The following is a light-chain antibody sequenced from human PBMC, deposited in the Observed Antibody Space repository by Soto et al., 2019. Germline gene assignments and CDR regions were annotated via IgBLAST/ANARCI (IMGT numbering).Light chain of an antibody. V-gene: IGKV1-5*01. J-gene: IGKJ1*01. Sequence: DIQMTQSTSTQCGAVGERRTRRCPYSQSISSYLAWYQQKPGKAPKLLIYDASSLESGVPSRFSASGSRTEFTLTICSLQPDDFPTYYCQRYMGYPMATFRQGTKVDIK. CDR1: QSISSY. CDR3: QRYMGYPMAT. CDR2: DAS.